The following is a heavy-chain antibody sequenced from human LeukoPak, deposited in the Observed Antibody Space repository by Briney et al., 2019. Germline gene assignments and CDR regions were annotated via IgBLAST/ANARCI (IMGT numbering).Heavy chain of an antibody. CDR3: ARDRNHIVGRGDFDY. D-gene: IGHD1-26*01. CDR2: IYHSGST. CDR1: DYSISSGYY. J-gene: IGHJ4*02. Sequence: SETLSLTCTVSDYSISSGYYWGWIRQPPGKGLEWIGNIYHSGSTFYNPSLKSRVTISVDTSKNQFSLKLSSVTAADTAVYYCARDRNHIVGRGDFDYWGQGILVTVSS. V-gene: IGHV4-38-2*02.